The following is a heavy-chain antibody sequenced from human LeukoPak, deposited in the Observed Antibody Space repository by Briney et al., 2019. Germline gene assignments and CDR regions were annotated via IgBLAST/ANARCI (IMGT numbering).Heavy chain of an antibody. CDR1: GGSISSYF. CDR3: ARDRTLTTMTPEAFDI. Sequence: SETLSLTCTVSGGSISSYFWSWIRQPPGKGLEWIGYIYYTGSTNYNPSLKSRVTISVDTSKNQFSLELRSVTAADTAVYYCARDRTLTTMTPEAFDIWGQGTMVTVSS. J-gene: IGHJ3*02. CDR2: IYYTGST. D-gene: IGHD4-17*01. V-gene: IGHV4-59*12.